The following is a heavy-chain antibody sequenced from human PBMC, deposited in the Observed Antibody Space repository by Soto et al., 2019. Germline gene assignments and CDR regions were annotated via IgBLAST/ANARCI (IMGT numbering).Heavy chain of an antibody. Sequence: QVQLVRSGAEVKKPGSSVKVSCKASGGTFSSYAISWVRQAPGQGLEWMGGIIPIFGTANYAQKFQGRVTITADESTSTAYMELSSLRSEDTAVYYCARDKAGYYYDSSGYYPFDYWGQGTLVTVSS. V-gene: IGHV1-69*01. D-gene: IGHD3-22*01. CDR1: GGTFSSYA. CDR3: ARDKAGYYYDSSGYYPFDY. CDR2: IIPIFGTA. J-gene: IGHJ4*02.